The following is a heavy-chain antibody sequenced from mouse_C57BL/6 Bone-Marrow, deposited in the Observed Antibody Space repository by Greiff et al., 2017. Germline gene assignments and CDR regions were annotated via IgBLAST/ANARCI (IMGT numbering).Heavy chain of an antibody. V-gene: IGHV5-17*01. CDR1: GFTFSDYG. D-gene: IGHD6-1*01. Sequence: EVQVVDSGGGLVKPGGSLKLSCAASGFTFSDYGMHWVRQAPEKGLEWVAYISSGSSTIYYADTVKGRFTISRDNAKNTLFLQMTSRRSEDTAMYYCARPLRWDEAAGFAYWGRGTLVTVSA. CDR3: ARPLRWDEAAGFAY. CDR2: ISSGSSTI. J-gene: IGHJ3*01.